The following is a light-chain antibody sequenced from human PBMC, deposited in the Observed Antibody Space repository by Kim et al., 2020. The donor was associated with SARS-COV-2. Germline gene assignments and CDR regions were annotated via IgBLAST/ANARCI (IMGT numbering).Light chain of an antibody. V-gene: IGKV1-5*01. CDR1: QSISSW. J-gene: IGKJ2*01. CDR3: QQYNSYSPYT. Sequence: DIQMTQSPSTLSASVGDRVTITCRASQSISSWLAWYQQKPGKAPKLLIYDASSLESGVPSRSSGSGSGTEFTLTISSLQPDDFATYYCQQYNSYSPYTFGQGTKLEI. CDR2: DAS.